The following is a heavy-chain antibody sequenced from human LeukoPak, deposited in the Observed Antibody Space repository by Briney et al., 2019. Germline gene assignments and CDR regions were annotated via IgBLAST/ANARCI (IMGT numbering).Heavy chain of an antibody. CDR2: ISGSGGST. D-gene: IGHD6-13*01. Sequence: PGGSLRLSCAASEFTFSDYAMNWVRQAPGKGLEYVSGISGSGGSTYHADSVKGRFTISRDNSKNTLYLQMNSLRGEDTAVYYRAKGRSAAAGTGIGYFDYWGHGILVTVSS. CDR1: EFTFSDYA. CDR3: AKGRSAAAGTGIGYFDY. J-gene: IGHJ4*01. V-gene: IGHV3-23*01.